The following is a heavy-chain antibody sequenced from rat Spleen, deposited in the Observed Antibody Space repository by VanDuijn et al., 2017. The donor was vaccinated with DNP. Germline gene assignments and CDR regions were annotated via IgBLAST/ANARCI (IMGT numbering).Heavy chain of an antibody. V-gene: IGHV5S10*01. CDR2: INYDGTRT. D-gene: IGHD1-6*01. CDR3: TTSEAYTTDA. J-gene: IGHJ4*01. Sequence: EVHLVESGGGLVQPGRSMKLSCAASGFTFSNYHMAWVRQAPKRGLEWVATINYDGTRTYYRDSVTGRFTISRDNAKSTLYLQMDSLRSEDTATYYCTTSEAYTTDAWGQGTSVTVSS. CDR1: GFTFSNYH.